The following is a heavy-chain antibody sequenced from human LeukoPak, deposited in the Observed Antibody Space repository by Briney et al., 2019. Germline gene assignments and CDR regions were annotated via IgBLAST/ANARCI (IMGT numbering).Heavy chain of an antibody. CDR1: GFTFSGSA. J-gene: IGHJ4*02. Sequence: GGSLRLSCAASGFTFSGSAMHWVRQASGKGLEWVGRIRSKANSYATAYAASVKGRFTISRDDSKNTAYLQMNSLKTEDTDVYYCTRPSGIVGAHGHDYWGQGTLVTVSS. D-gene: IGHD1-26*01. V-gene: IGHV3-73*01. CDR3: TRPSGIVGAHGHDY. CDR2: IRSKANSYAT.